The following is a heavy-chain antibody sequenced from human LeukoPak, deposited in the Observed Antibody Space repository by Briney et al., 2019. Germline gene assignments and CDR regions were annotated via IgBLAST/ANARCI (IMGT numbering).Heavy chain of an antibody. J-gene: IGHJ4*02. CDR2: ISSSSSYI. Sequence: GGSLRLSCAASGFTFSSYSMNWVRQAPGKGLEWVSSISSSSSYIYYEDSVKGRFTISRDNAKNSLYMQMNSLRAEDTAVYYCARDQWPDPVYYYDSSGYCNWGQGTLVTVSS. D-gene: IGHD3-22*01. CDR1: GFTFSSYS. V-gene: IGHV3-21*01. CDR3: ARDQWPDPVYYYDSSGYCN.